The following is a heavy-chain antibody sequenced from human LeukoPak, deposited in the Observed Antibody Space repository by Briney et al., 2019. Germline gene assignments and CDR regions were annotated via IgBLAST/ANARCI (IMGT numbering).Heavy chain of an antibody. CDR2: ISAYNGNT. V-gene: IGHV1-18*01. D-gene: IGHD3-22*01. Sequence: ASVKVSCKASGYTFTSYGISWVRQAPGQGLEWMGWISAYNGNTNYAQKLQGRVTMTTDTSTSTAYMELRSLRSDDTAVYYCARDRLNYYDSSGYHYDYWGQGTLVTVSS. CDR1: GYTFTSYG. CDR3: ARDRLNYYDSSGYHYDY. J-gene: IGHJ4*02.